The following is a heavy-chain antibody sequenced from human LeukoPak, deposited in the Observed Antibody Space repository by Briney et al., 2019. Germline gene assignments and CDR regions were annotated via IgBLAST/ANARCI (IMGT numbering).Heavy chain of an antibody. Sequence: GGSLRLSCAASGFTFSSYSVNWVRQAPGKGLEWVSSISSSSSYIYYADSVKGRFTISRDNAKNSLYLQMNSLRAEDTAVYYCARDRGYSYEFDYWGQGTLVTVSS. D-gene: IGHD5-18*01. J-gene: IGHJ4*02. CDR2: ISSSSSYI. CDR1: GFTFSSYS. V-gene: IGHV3-21*01. CDR3: ARDRGYSYEFDY.